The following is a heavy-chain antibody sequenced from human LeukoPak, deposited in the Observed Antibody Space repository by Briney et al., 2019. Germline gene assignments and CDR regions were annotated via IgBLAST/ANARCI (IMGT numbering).Heavy chain of an antibody. CDR1: GGSISSRSDY. Sequence: PSETLSLTCTVSGGSISSRSDYWGWIRQTPGKGLERSGNLDSSGSTYYNPSLKSRVTISVGTSKNQFSLNLRSVTAADTAIYFCSRYHDYGGLYFYYYMDVWGKGTTVTVSS. D-gene: IGHD4-23*01. CDR3: SRYHDYGGLYFYYYMDV. J-gene: IGHJ6*03. CDR2: LDSSGST. V-gene: IGHV4-39*01.